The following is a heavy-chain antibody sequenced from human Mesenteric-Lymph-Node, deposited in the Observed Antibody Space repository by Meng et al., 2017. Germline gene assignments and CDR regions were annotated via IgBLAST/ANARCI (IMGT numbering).Heavy chain of an antibody. Sequence: QPPEPGPGLGKPSEPPSPTVTVSGGSISSSSSYWGWVRQPPGKGLEWIGEIYHSGSTNYNPSLKSRVTISVDKSKNQFSLKLSSVTAADTAVYYCASGRKYCSSTSCYGQFDYWGQGTLVTVSS. CDR1: GGSISSSSSY. V-gene: IGHV4-39*07. CDR3: ASGRKYCSSTSCYGQFDY. CDR2: IYHSGST. D-gene: IGHD2-2*01. J-gene: IGHJ4*02.